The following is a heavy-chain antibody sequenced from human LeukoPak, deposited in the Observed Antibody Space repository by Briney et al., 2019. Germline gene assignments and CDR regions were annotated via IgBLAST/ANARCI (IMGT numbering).Heavy chain of an antibody. J-gene: IGHJ4*02. CDR1: GFTFSSYA. CDR3: ARGYYYDSSSYYSAFDY. CDR2: IWYDGSNK. D-gene: IGHD3-22*01. Sequence: GGSLRLSCAASGFTFSSYAMHWVRQAPGKGLEWVAVIWYDGSNKYYADSVKGRFTISRDNFKNTLYLQMNSLRAEDTAVYYCARGYYYDSSSYYSAFDYWGQGTLVTVSS. V-gene: IGHV3-33*08.